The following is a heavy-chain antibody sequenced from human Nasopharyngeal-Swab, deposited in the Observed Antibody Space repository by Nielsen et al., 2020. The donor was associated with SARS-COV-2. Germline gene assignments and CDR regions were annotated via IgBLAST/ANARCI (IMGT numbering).Heavy chain of an antibody. Sequence: GGCMRLAWAAAGFTASRHWMQWDRQAPGKGRGWDARINSDGSSTSYADSVKGRFTISRDNAKNTLYLQMNSLRAEDTAVYYCARDKVVVVPAAIYYYGMDVWGQGTTVTVSS. CDR3: ARDKVVVVPAAIYYYGMDV. V-gene: IGHV3-74*01. CDR1: GFTASRHW. J-gene: IGHJ6*02. CDR2: INSDGSST. D-gene: IGHD2-2*01.